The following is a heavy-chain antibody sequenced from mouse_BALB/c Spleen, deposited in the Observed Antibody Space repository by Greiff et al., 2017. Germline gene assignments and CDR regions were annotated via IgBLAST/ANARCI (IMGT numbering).Heavy chain of an antibody. J-gene: IGHJ4*01. Sequence: QVQLKESGPGLVAPSQSLSITCTVSGFSLTSYGVHWVRQPPGKGLEWLGVIWAGGSTNYNSALMSRLSISKDNSKSQVFLKMNSLQTDDTAMYYCARYDYDRGYAMDYWGQGTSVTVSS. V-gene: IGHV2-9*02. CDR3: ARYDYDRGYAMDY. D-gene: IGHD2-4*01. CDR2: IWAGGST. CDR1: GFSLTSYG.